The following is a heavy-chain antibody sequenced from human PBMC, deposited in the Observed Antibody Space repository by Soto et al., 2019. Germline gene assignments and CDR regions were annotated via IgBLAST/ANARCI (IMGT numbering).Heavy chain of an antibody. V-gene: IGHV3-23*01. D-gene: IGHD2-15*01. Sequence: GGSLRLSCAASGFTFSSYAMSWVRQAPGKGLEWVSAISGSGGSTYYADSVKGRFTISRDNSKNTLYLQMNSLRAEDTAVYYCAKGLCSGGSCYYQPCFDPWRQGTLVTVSS. CDR1: GFTFSSYA. CDR2: ISGSGGST. CDR3: AKGLCSGGSCYYQPCFDP. J-gene: IGHJ5*02.